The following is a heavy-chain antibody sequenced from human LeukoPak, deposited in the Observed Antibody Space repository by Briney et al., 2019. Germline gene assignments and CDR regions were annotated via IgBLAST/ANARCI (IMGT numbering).Heavy chain of an antibody. CDR1: GFTFSSYS. CDR3: AKDSSYYYYYYMDV. Sequence: GGSLRLSCAASGFTFSSYSMNWVRQAPGKGLEWVAVISYDGSNKYYADSVKGRFTISRDNSKNTLYLQMNSLRAEDTAVYYCAKDSSYYYYYYMDVWGKGTTVTVSS. V-gene: IGHV3-30*18. J-gene: IGHJ6*03. CDR2: ISYDGSNK.